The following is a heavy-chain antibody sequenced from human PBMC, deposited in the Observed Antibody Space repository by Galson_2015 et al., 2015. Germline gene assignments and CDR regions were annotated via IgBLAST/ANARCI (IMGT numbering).Heavy chain of an antibody. CDR3: ARDPEWGAFDI. J-gene: IGHJ3*02. CDR1: EFTFSRYW. V-gene: IGHV3-7*03. CDR2: INPDGSVN. Sequence: SLRLSCAASEFTFSRYWMGWVRQAPGKGLEWVAYINPDGSVNYYVDSVKGRFTISRDNAKNSLYLEMNSLRAEDTAVYYCARDPEWGAFDIWGQGTMVAVSS. D-gene: IGHD1-14*01.